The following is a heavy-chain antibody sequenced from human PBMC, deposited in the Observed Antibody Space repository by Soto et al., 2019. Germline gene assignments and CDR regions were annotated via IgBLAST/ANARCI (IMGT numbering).Heavy chain of an antibody. V-gene: IGHV4-31*11. CDR2: IYYSGST. CDR3: ARHPYSSSWYGPLYFDY. Sequence: SETLSLTCAVSGGSISSGGYYWSWIRQHPGKGLEWIGYIYYSGSTYYNPSLKSRVTISVDTSKNQFSLKLSSVTAADTAVYYCARHPYSSSWYGPLYFDYWGQGTLVTVSS. D-gene: IGHD6-13*01. CDR1: GGSISSGGYY. J-gene: IGHJ4*02.